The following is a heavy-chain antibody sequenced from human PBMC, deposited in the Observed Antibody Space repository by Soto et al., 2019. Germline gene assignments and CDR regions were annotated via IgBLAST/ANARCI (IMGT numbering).Heavy chain of an antibody. D-gene: IGHD3-10*01. CDR2: ISEDAETD. CDR1: G. V-gene: IGHV3-30*18. J-gene: IGHJ6*02. CDR3: AKAPFRRPYYFYGMDV. Sequence: GMDWVRQGPGKGLEWLAVISEDAETDFHADSVKGRFTVSRDNFKETLYLQMNSLTTDDSGVYFCAKAPFRRPYYFYGMDVWGQGTTVIVSS.